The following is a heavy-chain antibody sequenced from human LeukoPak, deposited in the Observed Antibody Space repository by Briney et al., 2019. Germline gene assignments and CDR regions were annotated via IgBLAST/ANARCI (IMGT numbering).Heavy chain of an antibody. CDR3: ARGSNWFDP. CDR2: IWYDGSNK. CDR1: GFTFSSYG. J-gene: IGHJ5*02. V-gene: IGHV3-33*01. Sequence: GRSQRLSCAASGFTFSSYGMHWVRQAPGKGLEWVAVIWYDGSNKYYADSVKGRFTISRDNSKNTLYLQMNSLRAEDTAVYYCARGSNWFDPWGQGTLVTVSS.